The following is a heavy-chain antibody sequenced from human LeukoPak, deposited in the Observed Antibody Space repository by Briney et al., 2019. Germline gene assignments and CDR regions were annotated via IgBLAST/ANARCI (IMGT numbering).Heavy chain of an antibody. CDR1: GFTFSSYN. V-gene: IGHV3-48*01. Sequence: PGESLRLSCAASGFTFSSYNMDWVRQAPGKGLEWVSYISGSSTTIYYADSVEGRFTISRDDAKNSLYLQMNSLRAEDTAVYYCARDWYRDYDFGPYWGQGTLVTVSS. CDR2: ISGSSTTI. CDR3: ARDWYRDYDFGPY. D-gene: IGHD5-12*01. J-gene: IGHJ4*02.